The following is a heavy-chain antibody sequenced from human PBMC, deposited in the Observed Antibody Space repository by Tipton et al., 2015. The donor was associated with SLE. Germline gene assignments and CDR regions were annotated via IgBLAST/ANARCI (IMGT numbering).Heavy chain of an antibody. CDR3: ARNLERALGY. Sequence: TLSLTCTVSGGSISSSSYYWSWIRQPPGKGLEWIGYIYYSGSTNYNPSLKSRVTISVDTSKNQFSLKLSSVTAADTAVYYCARNLERALGYWGQGTLVTVSS. V-gene: IGHV4-61*01. J-gene: IGHJ4*02. CDR1: GGSISSSSYY. D-gene: IGHD1-1*01. CDR2: IYYSGST.